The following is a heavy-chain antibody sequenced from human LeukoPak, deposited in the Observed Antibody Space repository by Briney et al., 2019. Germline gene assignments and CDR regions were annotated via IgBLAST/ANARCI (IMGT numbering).Heavy chain of an antibody. CDR3: AGDRGHNYVPRADYFDL. D-gene: IGHD4-11*01. CDR1: GGSISSYY. J-gene: IGHJ2*01. CDR2: IYYSGST. Sequence: SETLSLTCTVSGGSISSYYWSWIRQPPGKGLEWIGYIYYSGSTNYNPSLKSRVIITVDTSKNQFSLKLSSVTAADTAVDYCAGDRGHNYVPRADYFDLWGRGTLVTVSS. V-gene: IGHV4-59*01.